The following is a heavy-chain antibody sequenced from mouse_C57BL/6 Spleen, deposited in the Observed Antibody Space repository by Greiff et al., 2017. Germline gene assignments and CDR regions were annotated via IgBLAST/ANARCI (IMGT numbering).Heavy chain of an antibody. Sequence: QVQLQQPGAELVMPGASVKLSCKASGYTFTSYWMHWVKQRPGQGLEWIGEIDPSDSYTNYNQKFKGKSTLTVDKSSSTAYMQLSSLTSEDSAVYYCARVVTTGDYWGQGTTLTVSS. CDR2: IDPSDSYT. V-gene: IGHV1-69*01. D-gene: IGHD2-2*01. J-gene: IGHJ2*01. CDR3: ARVVTTGDY. CDR1: GYTFTSYW.